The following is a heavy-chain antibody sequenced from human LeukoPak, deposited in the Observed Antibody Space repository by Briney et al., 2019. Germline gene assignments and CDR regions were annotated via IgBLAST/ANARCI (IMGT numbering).Heavy chain of an antibody. D-gene: IGHD3-16*01. J-gene: IGHJ4*02. V-gene: IGHV3-11*06. CDR1: GFTFSDDY. CDR2: ISSSSSYT. Sequence: PGGSLRLSCAASGFTFSDDYMSWIRQAPGKGLEWVSYISSSSSYTNYADSVKGRFTISRDNAKNSLYLQMNSLRAEDTAVYYCARLIIVDTNFNYWGQGTLVTVSS. CDR3: ARLIIVDTNFNY.